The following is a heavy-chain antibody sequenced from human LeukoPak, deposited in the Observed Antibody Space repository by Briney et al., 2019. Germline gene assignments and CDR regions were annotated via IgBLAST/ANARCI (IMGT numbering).Heavy chain of an antibody. CDR3: ARGGDYGDYLEH. CDR1: GYTFSINY. V-gene: IGHV1-46*01. Sequence: ASVTLSFKASGYTFSINYMHLVRQPHGQGLELMGMIKPSGDATAYGQGFQGRVTMTRDTSTNTLYMELSSLRSEDTAVYYCARGGDYGDYLEHWGQGALVTVSS. CDR2: IKPSGDAT. J-gene: IGHJ4*02. D-gene: IGHD4-17*01.